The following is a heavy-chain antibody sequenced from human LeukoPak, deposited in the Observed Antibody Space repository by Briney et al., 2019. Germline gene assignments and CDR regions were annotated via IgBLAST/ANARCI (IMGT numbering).Heavy chain of an antibody. J-gene: IGHJ4*02. Sequence: GGSLRLSCAASGFTVSSNYMSWVRQAPGKGLEWVSVIYSGGSTYYADSLKGRFTTSRDNSKTTLYLQMNSLRAEDTAVYYWARDGVRAGGNRGVVIDYWGQGTLVTVSS. CDR3: ARDGVRAGGNRGVVIDY. CDR2: IYSGGST. D-gene: IGHD4-23*01. CDR1: GFTVSSNY. V-gene: IGHV3-53*01.